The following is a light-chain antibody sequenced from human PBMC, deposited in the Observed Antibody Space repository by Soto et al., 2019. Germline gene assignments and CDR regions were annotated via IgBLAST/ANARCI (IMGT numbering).Light chain of an antibody. CDR1: QSISSW. V-gene: IGKV1-5*03. J-gene: IGKJ4*01. CDR2: RSS. Sequence: DIQMTQSPSTLSASVGDRVTITCRASQSISSWLAWYQQKPGKAPKLLIYRSSSLASGVPSRFSGSGSGTDSTLTISRLHPDDFATYCHQQYYSYPLTFGGGTKVEIK. CDR3: QQYYSYPLT.